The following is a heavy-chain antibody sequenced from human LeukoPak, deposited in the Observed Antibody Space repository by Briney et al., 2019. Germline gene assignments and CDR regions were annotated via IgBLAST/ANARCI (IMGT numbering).Heavy chain of an antibody. V-gene: IGHV1-8*01. CDR2: MNPNSGNT. Sequence: ASVKVSCKASGYTFTSYDINWVRQAPGQGLEWMGWMNPNSGNTGYAQKFQGRVTMTRNTSISTAYMELSSLRSEDTAVYYCARDREIKGYYYYGMDVWGQGTTVTVSS. CDR1: GYTFTSYD. J-gene: IGHJ6*02. CDR3: ARDREIKGYYYYGMDV. D-gene: IGHD3-16*01.